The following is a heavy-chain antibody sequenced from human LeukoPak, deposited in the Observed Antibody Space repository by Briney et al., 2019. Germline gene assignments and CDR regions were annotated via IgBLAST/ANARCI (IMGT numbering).Heavy chain of an antibody. CDR3: ARPLRDCSGGSCIIDY. CDR1: GFTFSSYW. CDR2: IKQDGSEK. D-gene: IGHD2-15*01. J-gene: IGHJ4*02. Sequence: GGSLRLSCAASGFTFSSYWMSWVRQAPGKGLEWVANIKQDGSEKYYVDSVKGRFTISRDNAKNSLYLQMNSLRAEDTAVYYCARPLRDCSGGSCIIDYWGQGTLVTVSS. V-gene: IGHV3-7*01.